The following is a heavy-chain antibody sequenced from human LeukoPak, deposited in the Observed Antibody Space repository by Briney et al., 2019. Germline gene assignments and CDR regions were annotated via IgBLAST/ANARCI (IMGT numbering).Heavy chain of an antibody. D-gene: IGHD2-8*01. CDR1: GYTFTSYD. Sequence: ASVKVSCKASGYTFTSYDINWVRQATGQGLEWMGWMNPNSGNTGYAQKFQGRVTMTRNTSISTAYMELSSLKASDTAMYYCARRIMVNSDGFDIWGQGTMVTVSS. J-gene: IGHJ3*02. V-gene: IGHV1-8*01. CDR3: ARRIMVNSDGFDI. CDR2: MNPNSGNT.